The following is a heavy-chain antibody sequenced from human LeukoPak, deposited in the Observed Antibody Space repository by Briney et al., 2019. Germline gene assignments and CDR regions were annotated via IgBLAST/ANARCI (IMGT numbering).Heavy chain of an antibody. CDR3: AKDLEVSIHYYFDS. J-gene: IGHJ4*02. Sequence: GGSLRLSCAASGFNFSTYGMHWVRQAPGKGLEGVAVIWYDGNNKYYADSVKGRFTISRDNSKNTLYLQMNSLRAEDTAVYYCAKDLEVSIHYYFDSWGQGTLVTVSS. CDR2: IWYDGNNK. V-gene: IGHV3-33*06. CDR1: GFNFSTYG. D-gene: IGHD2-21*01.